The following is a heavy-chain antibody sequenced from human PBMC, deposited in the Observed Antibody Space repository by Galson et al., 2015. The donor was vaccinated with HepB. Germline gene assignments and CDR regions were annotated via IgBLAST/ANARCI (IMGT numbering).Heavy chain of an antibody. CDR2: ISHDEVFK. J-gene: IGHJ5*02. CDR1: GFTFSNFG. CDR3: ARDVTVSGNNRLDP. D-gene: IGHD4-11*01. V-gene: IGHV3-30-3*01. Sequence: SLRLSCAGSGFTFSNFGMHWVRQAPGKGLEWVAVISHDEVFKNNADSVKGRFIVSRDNSKNTMYLQMNSLRTDDTARYYCARDVTVSGNNRLDPWGQGTLVSVSA.